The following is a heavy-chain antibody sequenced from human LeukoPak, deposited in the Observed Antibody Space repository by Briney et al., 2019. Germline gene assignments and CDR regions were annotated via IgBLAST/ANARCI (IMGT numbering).Heavy chain of an antibody. J-gene: IGHJ4*02. V-gene: IGHV3-30*04. CDR2: ISYDGSNK. CDR3: ARDPAGLYYFDY. Sequence: GGSLRLSCAASGFTFSSYAMHGVRQAPGKGLEWGAVISYDGSNKYYADSVKGRFTISRDNSKNTLYLQMNSLRAEDTAVYYCARDPAGLYYFDYWGQGTLVTVSS. D-gene: IGHD3/OR15-3a*01. CDR1: GFTFSSYA.